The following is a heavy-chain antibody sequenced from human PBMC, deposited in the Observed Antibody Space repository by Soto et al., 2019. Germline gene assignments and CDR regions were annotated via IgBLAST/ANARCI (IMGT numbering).Heavy chain of an antibody. V-gene: IGHV3-15*01. D-gene: IGHD6-19*01. Sequence: EVQLVESGGGLVETGESLRLSCVASGFTFSNVYMSWVRQAPGKGLEWIGRIQQKNDVGTAEYAAPVKGRFTISRDDSKNTLSLQMNNLNPEDTAVYYCTTWIQSSSWFDYWGQGTLVIVSS. J-gene: IGHJ4*02. CDR1: GFTFSNVY. CDR3: TTWIQSSSWFDY. CDR2: IQQKNDVGTA.